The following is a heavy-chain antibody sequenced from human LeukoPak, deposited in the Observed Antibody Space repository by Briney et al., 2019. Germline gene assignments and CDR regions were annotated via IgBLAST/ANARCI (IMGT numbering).Heavy chain of an antibody. V-gene: IGHV4-4*02. J-gene: IGHJ4*02. CDR2: IYHSGST. CDR3: ARGQGSYGDY. D-gene: IGHD5-18*01. Sequence: SESLSLTCAVSGGSISNSNWWNWVRQPPGKGLEWIGEIYHSGSTNYNPSLRSRVTISVDRSKNQFALKLTSVTAADTAVYYFARGQGSYGDYWGQGTLVIVSS. CDR1: GGSISNSNW.